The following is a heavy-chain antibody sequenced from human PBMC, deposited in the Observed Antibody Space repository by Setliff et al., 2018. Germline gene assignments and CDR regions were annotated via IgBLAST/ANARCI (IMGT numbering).Heavy chain of an antibody. V-gene: IGHV4-4*07. D-gene: IGHD2-21*01. CDR2: IYTDGTT. CDR3: AKEHVVISFVNNIHHHYGMDV. CDR1: GDSFSDYY. Sequence: SETLSLTCAVYGDSFSDYYWSWIRQPPGKGLEWIGRIYTDGTTNYSPSLKSRVTISADTSQNHFSLRMSSVSAADTAVYFCAKEHVVISFVNNIHHHYGMDVWGQGTTVTVSS. J-gene: IGHJ6*02.